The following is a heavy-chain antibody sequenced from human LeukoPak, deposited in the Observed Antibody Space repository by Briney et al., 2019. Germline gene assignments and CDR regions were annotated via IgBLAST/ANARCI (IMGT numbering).Heavy chain of an antibody. CDR2: IYYSGST. CDR1: GGSISSYY. D-gene: IGHD3-3*01. J-gene: IGHJ4*02. V-gene: IGHV4-59*01. Sequence: SETLSLTCTVSGGSISSYYWSWILQPPGKGLEWIGYIYYSGSTNYNPSLKSRVTISVDTSKNQFSLKLSSVTAADTAVYYCARGYDFWSGYYPPYFDYWGQGTLVTVSS. CDR3: ARGYDFWSGYYPPYFDY.